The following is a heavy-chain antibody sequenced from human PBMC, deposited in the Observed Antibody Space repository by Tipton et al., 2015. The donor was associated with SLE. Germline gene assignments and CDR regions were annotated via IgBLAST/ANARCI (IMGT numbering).Heavy chain of an antibody. Sequence: TLSLTCTVSGGSISPYYWSWIRQPPGKGLEWIGYIYYSGTTKYNPSLKSRVAMSVDMSKNQFSLKLTSVTAADTAVYYCASGNPVMPLWGQGTLVTVSS. CDR1: GGSISPYY. V-gene: IGHV4-59*01. CDR3: ASGNPVMPL. J-gene: IGHJ4*02. D-gene: IGHD1-1*01. CDR2: IYYSGTT.